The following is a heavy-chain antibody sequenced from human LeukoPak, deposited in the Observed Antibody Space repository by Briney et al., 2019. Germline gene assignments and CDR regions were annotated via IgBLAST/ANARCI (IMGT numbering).Heavy chain of an antibody. CDR3: AKDLGAHVVVVVAATGYYGMDV. CDR1: GFTFSSYA. CDR2: ISYDGSNK. V-gene: IGHV3-30*18. D-gene: IGHD2-15*01. J-gene: IGHJ6*02. Sequence: PGGSLRLSCAASGFTFSSYAMNWVRQAPGKGLEWVAVISYDGSNKYYADSVKGRFTISRDNSKNTLYLQMNSLRAEDTAVYYCAKDLGAHVVVVVAATGYYGMDVWGQGTTVTVSS.